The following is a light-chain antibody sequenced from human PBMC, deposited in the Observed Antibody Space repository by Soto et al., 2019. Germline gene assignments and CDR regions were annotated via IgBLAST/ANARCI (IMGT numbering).Light chain of an antibody. J-gene: IGLJ1*01. CDR1: SSDVGSYNR. CDR2: EVS. CDR3: SSYTTSTTYV. Sequence: QSVLTQPPSVSGSPGDSVTISCTGTSSDVGSYNRVSWYQQPPGTAPKLMIYEVSNRPSGVPDRFSGSKSDNTASLTISGLQAEDEADYYCSSYTTSTTYVFGTGTKVTVL. V-gene: IGLV2-18*02.